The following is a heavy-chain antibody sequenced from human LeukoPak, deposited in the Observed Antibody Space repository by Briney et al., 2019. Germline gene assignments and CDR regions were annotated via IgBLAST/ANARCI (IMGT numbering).Heavy chain of an antibody. Sequence: KTSETLSLTCAVYGGSFSGYYWSWIRQPPGKGLEWIGEINHSGSTNYNPSLKSRVTISVDTSKNQFSLKLSSVTAADTAVYYCARRAKAGSGSYYQYYYYYYMDVWGKGTTVTISS. J-gene: IGHJ6*03. CDR1: GGSFSGYY. CDR3: ARRAKAGSGSYYQYYYYYYMDV. V-gene: IGHV4-34*01. D-gene: IGHD3-10*01. CDR2: INHSGST.